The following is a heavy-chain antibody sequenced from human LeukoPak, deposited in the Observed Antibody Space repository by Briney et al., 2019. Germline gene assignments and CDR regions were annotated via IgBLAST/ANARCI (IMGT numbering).Heavy chain of an antibody. Sequence: GGSLRLSCAASGFTFDDYAMHWVRQAPGKGLEWVSGISWNSDSIGYADSVKGRFTTSRDNAKNSLYLQMNSLRVEDTAVYFCVRDRNYFEALQRSYWGQGTLVTVSS. CDR1: GFTFDDYA. J-gene: IGHJ4*02. V-gene: IGHV3-9*01. CDR2: ISWNSDSI. D-gene: IGHD1-7*01. CDR3: VRDRNYFEALQRSY.